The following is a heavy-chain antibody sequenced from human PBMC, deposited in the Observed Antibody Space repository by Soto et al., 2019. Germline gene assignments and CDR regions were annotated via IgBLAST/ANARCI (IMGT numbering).Heavy chain of an antibody. D-gene: IGHD4-17*01. CDR1: GGSISSSSYY. CDR3: AREDYGDFFY. J-gene: IGHJ4*02. V-gene: IGHV4-39*01. Sequence: PSETLSLTCTVSGGSISSSSYYWGWIRQPPGKGLEWIGSIYYSGSTYYNPSLKSRVTISVDTPKNQFSLKLSSVTAADTAVYYCAREDYGDFFYWGQGTLVTVSS. CDR2: IYYSGST.